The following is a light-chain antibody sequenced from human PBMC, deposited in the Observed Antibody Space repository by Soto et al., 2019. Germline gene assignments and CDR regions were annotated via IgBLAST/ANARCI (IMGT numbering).Light chain of an antibody. CDR2: KAS. CDR3: QQYNSYSEA. J-gene: IGKJ1*01. CDR1: QTISSW. Sequence: DIQMTQSPSTLSGSVGDRVTITCRASQTISSWLAWYQQKPGKAPKLLIYKASTLKSGVTSRFSGSGSGTEFTLTSSSLQPDDFATYYCQQYNSYSEAFGQGTKVELK. V-gene: IGKV1-5*03.